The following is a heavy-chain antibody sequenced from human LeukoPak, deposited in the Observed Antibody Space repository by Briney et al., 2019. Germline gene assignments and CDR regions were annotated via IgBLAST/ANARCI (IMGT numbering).Heavy chain of an antibody. CDR2: INEEETST. J-gene: IGHJ4*02. V-gene: IGHV3-74*03. CDR3: ARAPTKCYGFGQ. CDR1: GFAFRVFW. D-gene: IGHD5-18*01. Sequence: PGGSLRLSCAASGFAFRVFWRHWVPQAPGKGLMWGAHINEEETSTTHAASVRGRFTISKDNAKNTQYLQMPSLTVEATAVYYGARAPTKCYGFGQWGQGALGTVSS.